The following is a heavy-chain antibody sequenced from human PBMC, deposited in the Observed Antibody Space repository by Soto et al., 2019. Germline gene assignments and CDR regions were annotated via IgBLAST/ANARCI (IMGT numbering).Heavy chain of an antibody. V-gene: IGHV4-59*11. Sequence: SATLSLACTLSGGSISPQYWRWNRQPPGKGLEWIGYIFYSGSTIYNPSLRSRVTMSVDTSKNQVSLKLSPVTAADTAVYYCARRGSDYEWYFFDYWGQGILVSVSS. CDR2: IFYSGST. J-gene: IGHJ4*02. CDR3: ARRGSDYEWYFFDY. CDR1: GGSISPQY. D-gene: IGHD5-12*01.